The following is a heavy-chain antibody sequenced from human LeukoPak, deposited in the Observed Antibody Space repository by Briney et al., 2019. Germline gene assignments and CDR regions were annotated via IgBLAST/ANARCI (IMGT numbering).Heavy chain of an antibody. CDR1: GFTFNNYW. CDR2: IKQDASEK. J-gene: IGHJ5*02. CDR3: ARAGITIFGVVNWFDP. V-gene: IGHV3-7*01. Sequence: GGSLRLSWAASGFTFNNYWMSWVRQAPGKGLEWLANIKQDASEKYYVDSVKGRFTISRDNAKNSLYLQMNRLRAEDTAVYYCARAGITIFGVVNWFDPWGQGTLVTVSS. D-gene: IGHD3-3*01.